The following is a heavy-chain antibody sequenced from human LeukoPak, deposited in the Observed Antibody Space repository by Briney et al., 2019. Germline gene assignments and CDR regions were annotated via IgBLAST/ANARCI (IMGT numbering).Heavy chain of an antibody. CDR2: IKVDGSEK. CDR3: AGDYYYYGMDV. CDR1: GFTFSNYW. V-gene: IGHV3-7*03. Sequence: GGSLRLSCAASGFTFSNYWMSWVRQAPGKGLEWVANIKVDGSEKYYLDSVKGRFTISRDNAKNSVYLQMNSLRTEDTAVYYCAGDYYYYGMDVWGQGTTVTVSS. J-gene: IGHJ6*02.